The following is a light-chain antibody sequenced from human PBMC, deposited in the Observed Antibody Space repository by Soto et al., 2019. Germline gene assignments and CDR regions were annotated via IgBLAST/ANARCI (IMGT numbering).Light chain of an antibody. CDR2: DAS. CDR1: QSVSSY. CDR3: QQRSNWPWT. V-gene: IGKV3-11*01. Sequence: EIVVNQSPATLSLNQGQRATLSCRASQSVSSYLAWYQQKPGQAPRLLIYDASNRATGIPARFSGSGSGTDFTLTISSLEPEDFAVYYCQQRSNWPWTFGHGTKVDIK. J-gene: IGKJ1*01.